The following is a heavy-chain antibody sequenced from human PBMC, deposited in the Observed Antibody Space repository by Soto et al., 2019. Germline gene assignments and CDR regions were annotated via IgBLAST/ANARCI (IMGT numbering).Heavy chain of an antibody. CDR3: ARRPTLQKYSYGLFDY. D-gene: IGHD5-18*01. Sequence: PGGSLRLSCAASGFTFSDYYMSWIRQAPGKGLEWVSYISSSGSTIYYAASVKGRFTISRDNAKNSLYLQMNSLRAEDTAVYYCARRPTLQKYSYGLFDYWGQGTLVTVCS. CDR1: GFTFSDYY. CDR2: ISSSGSTI. V-gene: IGHV3-11*01. J-gene: IGHJ4*02.